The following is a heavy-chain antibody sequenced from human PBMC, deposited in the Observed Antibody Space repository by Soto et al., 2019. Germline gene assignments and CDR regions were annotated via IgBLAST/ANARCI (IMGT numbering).Heavy chain of an antibody. J-gene: IGHJ4*02. D-gene: IGHD6-13*01. CDR2: INPNSGGT. CDR3: ARDEVSSVIAAVGY. Sequence: QVQVVQSRAEVKKPGASVKVSCKASGYTFTGYYMHWVRQAPGQGLEWMGWINPNSGGTNFAQKFQGRVTMTRDTSISTAYMEVSRLRSDDTAVYYCARDEVSSVIAAVGYWGQGTLVTVSS. V-gene: IGHV1-2*02. CDR1: GYTFTGYY.